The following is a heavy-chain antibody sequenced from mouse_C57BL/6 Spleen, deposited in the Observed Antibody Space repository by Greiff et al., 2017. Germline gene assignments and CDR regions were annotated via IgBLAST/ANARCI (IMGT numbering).Heavy chain of an antibody. V-gene: IGHV1-26*01. CDR3: ANCDFDY. CDR1: GYTFTDYY. Sequence: EVQLQQSGPELVKPGASVKISCKASGYTFTDYYMNWVKQSHGKSLEWIGDINPNNGGTSYNQKFKGKATLTVDKSSSTAYMELRSLTSEDSAVFYCANCDFDYWGTGTTLTVSS. CDR2: INPNNGGT. J-gene: IGHJ2*01.